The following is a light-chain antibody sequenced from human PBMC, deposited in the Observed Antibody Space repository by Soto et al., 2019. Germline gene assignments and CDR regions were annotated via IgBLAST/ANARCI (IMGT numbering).Light chain of an antibody. J-gene: IGKJ2*02. V-gene: IGKV3-15*01. Sequence: EIVMTQSPATLSVSPGEGATLSCRASQSVSHNLAWYQQKPGQAPRLLIYGASTRATGIPTRFSGSGSGTEFTLTISSLEPEDFAVYYCQQRARWPSTFGPGTKVEMK. CDR3: QQRARWPST. CDR2: GAS. CDR1: QSVSHN.